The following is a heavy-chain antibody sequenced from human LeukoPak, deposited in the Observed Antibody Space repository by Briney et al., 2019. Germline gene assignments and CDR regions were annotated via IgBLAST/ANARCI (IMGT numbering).Heavy chain of an antibody. J-gene: IGHJ4*02. CDR1: GYTFTSYY. CDR3: ARGGGYDFWSGYLNDY. D-gene: IGHD3-3*01. Sequence: ASVKVSCKASGYTFTSYYMHWVRQAPGQGLEWMGIINPSGGSTSYAQKFQGRVTMTRDTSTSTVYMELSSLRSEDTAVYYCARGGGYDFWSGYLNDYWGQGTLVTVSS. CDR2: INPSGGST. V-gene: IGHV1-46*01.